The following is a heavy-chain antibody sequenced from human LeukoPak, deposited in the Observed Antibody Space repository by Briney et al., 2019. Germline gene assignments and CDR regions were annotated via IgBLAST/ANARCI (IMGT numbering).Heavy chain of an antibody. CDR1: GGSISSSSYY. CDR3: ARDGVLRYFDWFSGDWFDP. J-gene: IGHJ5*02. Sequence: SETLSLTCTVSGGSISSSSYYWGWIRQPPGKGLEWIGSIYYSGSTYYNPSLKSRVTISVDTSKNQFSLKLSSVTAADTAVYYCARDGVLRYFDWFSGDWFDPWGQGTLVTVSS. V-gene: IGHV4-39*07. CDR2: IYYSGST. D-gene: IGHD3-9*01.